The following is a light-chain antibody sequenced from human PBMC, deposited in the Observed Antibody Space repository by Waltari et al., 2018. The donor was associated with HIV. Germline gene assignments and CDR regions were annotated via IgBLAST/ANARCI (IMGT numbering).Light chain of an antibody. Sequence: QSVLTQPPSASGTPGQWVTISCSGSSSNLGSNIVNWYQQFPGTAPKVLIYKNDQRPSGVPDRFSGSKSGTSASLAISGLQSEDEADYYCAAWDDSLNGPNWVFGGGTKLTVL. J-gene: IGLJ3*02. CDR1: SSNLGSNI. CDR2: KND. V-gene: IGLV1-44*01. CDR3: AAWDDSLNGPNWV.